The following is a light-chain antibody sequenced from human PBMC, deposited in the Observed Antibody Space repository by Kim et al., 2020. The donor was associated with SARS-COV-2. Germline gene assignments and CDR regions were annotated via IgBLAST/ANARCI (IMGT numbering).Light chain of an antibody. CDR2: QDN. J-gene: IGLJ1*01. Sequence: SYELTQPPSVSVSPGQTASITCSGNNFGDKYVPWYQQKPGQSPVVVIYQDNHRPSGIPERFSGSNSGNTATLTISGTEARDEADYYCQAWDSSTHHYVFG. V-gene: IGLV3-1*01. CDR3: QAWDSSTHHYV. CDR1: NFGDKY.